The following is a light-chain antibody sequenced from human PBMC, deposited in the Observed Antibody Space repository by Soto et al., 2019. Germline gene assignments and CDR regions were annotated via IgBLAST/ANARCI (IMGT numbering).Light chain of an antibody. CDR1: QTISTF. CDR2: EAS. CDR3: QQYNSYSWT. V-gene: IGKV1-5*01. J-gene: IGKJ1*01. Sequence: DIQMTQSPSTLSASVGDRVTISCRASQTISTFLAWYQHKPGEAPKLLIAEASNLESGVPSRFSGSGSETEFSLTISRLQPDDFATYYCQQYNSYSWTFGQGTKVDIK.